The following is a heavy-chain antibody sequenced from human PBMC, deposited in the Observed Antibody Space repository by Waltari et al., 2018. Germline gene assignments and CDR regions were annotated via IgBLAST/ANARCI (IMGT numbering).Heavy chain of an antibody. CDR1: GFTFSSYS. CDR3: ARAWDSSGYSFDY. V-gene: IGHV3-48*04. J-gene: IGHJ4*02. Sequence: EVQLVESGGGLVQPGGSLRLSCAASGFTFSSYSMNWVRQAPGKGLEWVSYISISSSTIYYADSVKGRFTISRDNAKNSLYLQMNSLRAEDTAVYYCARAWDSSGYSFDYWGQGTLVTVSS. CDR2: ISISSSTI. D-gene: IGHD3-22*01.